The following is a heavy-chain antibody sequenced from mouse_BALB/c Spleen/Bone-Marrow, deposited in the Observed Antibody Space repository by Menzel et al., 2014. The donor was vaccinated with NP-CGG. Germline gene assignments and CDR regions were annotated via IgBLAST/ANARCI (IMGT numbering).Heavy chain of an antibody. Sequence: VKLEESGPGLVAPSQSLSITCTVSGFSLTDYGVSWIRQPPGKGLEWLGVLWGGGTTYYNSTLKSRLSISRDNSKGQVSLKMNSLQTDDTAIYYCARHWDYDYGFAYWGQGTLVTVSA. D-gene: IGHD2-4*01. CDR2: LWGGGTT. CDR1: GFSLTDYG. J-gene: IGHJ3*01. V-gene: IGHV2-6-5*01. CDR3: ARHWDYDYGFAY.